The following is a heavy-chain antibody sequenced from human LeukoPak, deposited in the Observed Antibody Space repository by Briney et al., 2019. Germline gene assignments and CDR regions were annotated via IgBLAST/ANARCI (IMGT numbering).Heavy chain of an antibody. V-gene: IGHV7-4-1*02. CDR3: ARVSYSRLIDY. D-gene: IGHD6-13*01. J-gene: IGHJ4*02. CDR1: GYTFTSYA. Sequence: ASVKVSCKASGYTFTSYAMNWVRQAPGQGLEWMGWINTNTGNPTYAQGFTGRFVFSLDTSVSTAYLQISSLKAGNTAVYYCARVSYSRLIDYWGQGTLVTVSS. CDR2: INTNTGNP.